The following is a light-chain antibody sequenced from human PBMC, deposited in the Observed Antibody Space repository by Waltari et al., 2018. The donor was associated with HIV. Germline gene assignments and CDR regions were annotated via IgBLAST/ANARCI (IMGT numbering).Light chain of an antibody. CDR3: LSYIGRTSHE. V-gene: IGLV2-14*01. CDR1: SSDIYTYKH. Sequence: QPALTQPASVSGSPGQSITFSCTGTSSDIYTYKHVSWYQHHPGKAPKVILYDVTTRPSGISDRFSGSKSGNTASLTISGLQAEDEAHYFCLSYIGRTSHEFGAGTKLTVL. CDR2: DVT. J-gene: IGLJ3*02.